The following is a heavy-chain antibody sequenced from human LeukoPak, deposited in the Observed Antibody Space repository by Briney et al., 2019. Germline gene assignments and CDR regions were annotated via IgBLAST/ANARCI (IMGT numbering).Heavy chain of an antibody. CDR3: ARDRHSAGANDY. V-gene: IGHV3-21*01. Sequence: GGSLRLSCAASGFTFSSYTMNWVRQAPGKGLEWVSSISSRSSDIYYADSVKGRFAISRDNAKNSLFLQMNSLRAEDTAVYYCARDRHSAGANDYWGQGTLVTVSS. J-gene: IGHJ4*02. CDR2: ISSRSSDI. CDR1: GFTFSSYT. D-gene: IGHD6-13*01.